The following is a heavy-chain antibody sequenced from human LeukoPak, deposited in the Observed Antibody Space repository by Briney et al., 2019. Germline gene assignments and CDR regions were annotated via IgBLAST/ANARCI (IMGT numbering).Heavy chain of an antibody. CDR1: GGSISSGGYY. V-gene: IGHV4-31*03. Sequence: PSQTLSLTCTVSGGSISSGGYYWSWIRQHPGKGLEWIGYIYYSRSTYYNPSLKSRVTISVDTSKTQFSLKLSSVTAADTAVYSCARCKVGYAFDIWGQGTMVTVSS. D-gene: IGHD2/OR15-2a*01. CDR2: IYYSRST. CDR3: ARCKVGYAFDI. J-gene: IGHJ3*02.